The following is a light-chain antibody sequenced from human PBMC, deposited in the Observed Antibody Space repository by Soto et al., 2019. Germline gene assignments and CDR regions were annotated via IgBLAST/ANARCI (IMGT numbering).Light chain of an antibody. CDR1: QSVSSSY. V-gene: IGKV3-20*01. CDR2: GAS. CDR3: QQYGSSLWT. J-gene: IGKJ1*01. Sequence: EIVLTQSPGTLSLSPGERATLSCRASQSVSSSYLAWFQHKPGQAPRLHIYGASSRATGIPDRFSGSGSATDFTLAISRLEPEDFAVYYCQQYGSSLWTFGQGTKVDIK.